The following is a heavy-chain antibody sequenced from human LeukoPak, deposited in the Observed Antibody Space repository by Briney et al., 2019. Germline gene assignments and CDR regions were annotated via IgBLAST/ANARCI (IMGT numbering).Heavy chain of an antibody. D-gene: IGHD3-10*01. CDR1: GGSISSYF. V-gene: IGHV4-59*01. Sequence: TSETLSLTCTVSGGSISSYFWSWIRQPPGKGREWIGYIYYSGSTNYNPSLKSRVTISLDTSKNQFSLKLSSVTAAATAVYYCASGENYGSGSYFTYFDHWGQGTLVTVSS. CDR3: ASGENYGSGSYFTYFDH. CDR2: IYYSGST. J-gene: IGHJ4*02.